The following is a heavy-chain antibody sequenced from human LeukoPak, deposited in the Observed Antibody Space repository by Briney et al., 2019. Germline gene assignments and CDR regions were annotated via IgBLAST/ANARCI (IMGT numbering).Heavy chain of an antibody. CDR3: ARPMGPERDDALDI. CDR2: ISSSGSTI. D-gene: IGHD1-1*01. Sequence: GGSLRLSCAASGFIFSDHYMSWIRQAPGKGLEWVSYISSSGSTIYYADSVKGRFTISRDNAKDSLYLQMNSLRAEDTAVYYCARPMGPERDDALDIWGQGTMVTVSS. CDR1: GFIFSDHY. V-gene: IGHV3-11*01. J-gene: IGHJ3*02.